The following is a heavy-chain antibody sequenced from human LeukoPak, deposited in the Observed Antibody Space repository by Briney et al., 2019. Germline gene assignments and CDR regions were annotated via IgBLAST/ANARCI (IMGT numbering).Heavy chain of an antibody. V-gene: IGHV4-38-2*02. D-gene: IGHD4-11*01. Sequence: SETLSLTCTVSGYSISSGYCWGWIRQPPGKGLEWIGYIYHSGSTYYNPSLKSRVTISVDRSKNQFSLKLSSVTAADTAVYYCARNLNYSTKYYFDYWGQGTLVTVSS. J-gene: IGHJ4*02. CDR1: GYSISSGYC. CDR3: ARNLNYSTKYYFDY. CDR2: IYHSGST.